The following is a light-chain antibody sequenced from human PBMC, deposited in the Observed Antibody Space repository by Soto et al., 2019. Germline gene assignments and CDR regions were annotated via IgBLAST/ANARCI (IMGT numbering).Light chain of an antibody. Sequence: QSSLPQPASVSGSPGQSITISCTGTSSDVGGYNYVSWYQQHPGKAPKLMIYEVSNRPSGVSNRFSGSKSGNTASLTISGLQAEDEADYYCSSYTSSSTLHVFGTGTKLTVL. CDR2: EVS. CDR1: SSDVGGYNY. J-gene: IGLJ1*01. CDR3: SSYTSSSTLHV. V-gene: IGLV2-14*01.